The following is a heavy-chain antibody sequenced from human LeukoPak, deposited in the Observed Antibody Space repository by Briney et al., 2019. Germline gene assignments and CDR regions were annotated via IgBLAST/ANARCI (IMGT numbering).Heavy chain of an antibody. CDR2: IYSGGST. V-gene: IGHV3-53*01. J-gene: IGHJ4*02. CDR1: GFTLSSYS. CDR3: ARVDTAMVN. D-gene: IGHD5-18*01. Sequence: GGSLRLSCAVSGFTLSSYSMNWVRQAPGKGLEWVSVIYSGGSTYYADSVKGRFTISRDNSKNTLYLQMNSLRAEDTAVYYCARVDTAMVNWGQGTLVTVSS.